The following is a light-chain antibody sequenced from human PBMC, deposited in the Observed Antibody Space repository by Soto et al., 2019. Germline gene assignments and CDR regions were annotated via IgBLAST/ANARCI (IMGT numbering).Light chain of an antibody. CDR1: QSVSSNH. CDR2: GGS. Sequence: DMVLTQSPGTLSLSPGERATLYCRASQSVSSNHLAWYQQKPGQAPRLLIYGGSSRATGIPVRFSGSGSETDFTLTITRLEPEDFAMYYCQQYSSSRTFGQGTKVDI. V-gene: IGKV3-20*01. CDR3: QQYSSSRT. J-gene: IGKJ1*01.